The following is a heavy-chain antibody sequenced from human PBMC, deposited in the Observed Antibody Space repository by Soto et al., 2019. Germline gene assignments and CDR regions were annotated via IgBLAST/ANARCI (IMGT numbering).Heavy chain of an antibody. CDR1: GGSFSGYY. V-gene: IGHV4-34*01. D-gene: IGHD3-10*01. CDR3: ASIVTMVRGVIPSSENNWFDP. Sequence: SETLSLTCAVYGGSFSGYYWSWIRQPPGKGLEWIGEINHSGSTNYNPSLKSRVTISVDTSKNQFSLKLSSVTAADTAVYYCASIVTMVRGVIPSSENNWFDPWGQGTLVTVSS. J-gene: IGHJ5*02. CDR2: INHSGST.